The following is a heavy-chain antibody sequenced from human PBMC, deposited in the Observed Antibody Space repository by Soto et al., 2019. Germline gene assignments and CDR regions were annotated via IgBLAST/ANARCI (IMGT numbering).Heavy chain of an antibody. Sequence: LSLTCTVSGGSISSGDYYWSWIRQPPGKGLEWIGYIYYSGSTYYNPSLKSRVTISVDTSKNQFSLKLSSVTAADTAVYYCARGYCTNGVCYTVDYFDYWGQGTLVTVSS. CDR2: IYYSGST. CDR3: ARGYCTNGVCYTVDYFDY. D-gene: IGHD2-8*01. J-gene: IGHJ4*02. V-gene: IGHV4-30-4*01. CDR1: GGSISSGDYY.